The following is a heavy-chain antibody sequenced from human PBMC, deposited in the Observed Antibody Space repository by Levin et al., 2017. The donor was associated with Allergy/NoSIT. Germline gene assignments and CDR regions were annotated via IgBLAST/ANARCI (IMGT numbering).Heavy chain of an antibody. D-gene: IGHD3-10*01. CDR1: GFTVSSNY. CDR2: IYSGGST. J-gene: IGHJ3*02. Sequence: GGSLRLSCAASGFTVSSNYMSWVRQAPGKGLEWVSVIYSGGSTYYADSVKGRFTISRDNSKNTLYLQMNSLGAEDTAVYYCARDRGGFGEYPGAFDIWGQGTMVTVSS. CDR3: ARDRGGFGEYPGAFDI. V-gene: IGHV3-66*02.